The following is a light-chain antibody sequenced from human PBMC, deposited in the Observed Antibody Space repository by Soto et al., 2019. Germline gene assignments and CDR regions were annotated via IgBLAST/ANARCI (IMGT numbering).Light chain of an antibody. V-gene: IGKV3-20*01. CDR3: HQYGSSPLYT. J-gene: IGKJ2*01. Sequence: EIVLTQSPGTLSLSPGERATLSCRASRSFSSNYLAWYQQKPGQAPRLLIYSASNRAAGIPDRFSGSGSGTDFTLTISRLEPEDFAVYYWHQYGSSPLYTFGQGTKLEIK. CDR2: SAS. CDR1: RSFSSNY.